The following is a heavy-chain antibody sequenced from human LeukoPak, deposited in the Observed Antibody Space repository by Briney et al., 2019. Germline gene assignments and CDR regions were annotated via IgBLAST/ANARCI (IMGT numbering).Heavy chain of an antibody. V-gene: IGHV1-69*05. CDR2: IIPIFGTA. CDR3: AGLIAAAGIGNYYYMDV. CDR1: GGTFSSYV. Sequence: SVKVSCKASGGTFSSYVISWVRQAPGQGLEWMGGIIPIFGTANYAQKFQGRVTITTDESTSTAYMELSSLRSEDTAVYYCAGLIAAAGIGNYYYMDVWGKGTTVTVSS. J-gene: IGHJ6*03. D-gene: IGHD6-13*01.